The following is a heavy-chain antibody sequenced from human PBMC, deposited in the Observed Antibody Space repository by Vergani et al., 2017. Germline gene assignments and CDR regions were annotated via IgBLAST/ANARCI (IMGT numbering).Heavy chain of an antibody. J-gene: IGHJ4*02. D-gene: IGHD3-16*01. V-gene: IGHV3-9*01. CDR3: AKVQNRWASHGDYFDY. CDR2: ISWNSGSI. Sequence: DVQLVESGGGLVQPGRSLRLSCAASGFTFDDYAMHWVRQAPGKGLEWVSGISWNSGSIGYADSVKGRFTISRDNAKNSLYLQMNSLRAEDTALYYCAKVQNRWASHGDYFDYWGQGTLVTVSS. CDR1: GFTFDDYA.